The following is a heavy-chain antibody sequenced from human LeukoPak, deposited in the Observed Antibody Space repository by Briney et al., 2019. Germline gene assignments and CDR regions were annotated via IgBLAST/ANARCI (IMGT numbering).Heavy chain of an antibody. D-gene: IGHD3-22*01. V-gene: IGHV3-33*01. J-gene: IGHJ4*02. CDR1: GSTFSSYG. CDR2: IWYDGSNK. Sequence: PGGSLRLSCAASGSTFSSYGMHWVRQAPGKGLEWVAVIWYDGSNKYYADSVKGRFTISRDNSKNTLYLQMNSLRAEDTAVYYCARDLYYDSSGSDYWGQGTLVTVSS. CDR3: ARDLYYDSSGSDY.